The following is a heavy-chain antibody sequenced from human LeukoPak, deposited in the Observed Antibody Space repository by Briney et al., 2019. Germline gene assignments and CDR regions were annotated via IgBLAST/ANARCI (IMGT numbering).Heavy chain of an antibody. V-gene: IGHV1-2*02. Sequence: SVKVSCKASGYTFTGYYMHWVRQAPGQGLEWMGWINPNSGGTNYAQKFQGRVTMTRDTSISTAYMELSRLRSDDTAVYYCARVEAYYYEAVFDYWGQGNLVTVSS. CDR2: INPNSGGT. CDR1: GYTFTGYY. D-gene: IGHD3-22*01. CDR3: ARVEAYYYEAVFDY. J-gene: IGHJ4*02.